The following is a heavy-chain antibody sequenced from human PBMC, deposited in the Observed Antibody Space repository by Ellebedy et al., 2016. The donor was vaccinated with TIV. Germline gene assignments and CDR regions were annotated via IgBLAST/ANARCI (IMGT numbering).Heavy chain of an antibody. Sequence: SGPTLVNPTHTLTLTCTFSGFSLRTSGMCVSWVRQPLGKAPECLARIDWVYDKYYSTSLRTRLTLSKGTSRDQVVLTMTNMDPVDTATYYCARTAGKSGEPMMDFDLWGRGTLVTVSS. V-gene: IGHV2-70*11. CDR1: GFSLRTSGMC. J-gene: IGHJ2*01. CDR2: IDWVYDK. D-gene: IGHD6-13*01. CDR3: ARTAGKSGEPMMDFDL.